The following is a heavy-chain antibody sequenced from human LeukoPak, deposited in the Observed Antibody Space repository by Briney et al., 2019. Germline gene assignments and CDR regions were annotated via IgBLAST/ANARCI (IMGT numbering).Heavy chain of an antibody. CDR2: IYYSGST. CDR3: ARRITMVRGVIAPFDY. Sequence: RPSETLSLTCTVSGGSISSSSYYWGWIRQPPGKGLEWIGSIYYSGSTYYNPSLKSRVTISVDTSKNQFSLKLSSVTAADTAVYYCARRITMVRGVIAPFDYWGQGTLVTVSS. CDR1: GGSISSSSYY. D-gene: IGHD3-10*01. V-gene: IGHV4-39*07. J-gene: IGHJ4*02.